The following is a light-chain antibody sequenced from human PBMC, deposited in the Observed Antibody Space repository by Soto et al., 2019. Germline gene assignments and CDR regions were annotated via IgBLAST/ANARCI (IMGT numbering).Light chain of an antibody. J-gene: IGKJ1*01. Sequence: EIVMTQSAGALSLSPGDTATLACGASQSLGSDLAWYQQKPGQAPRLLIFGASARPTGIPARISGSGSGTEFTLTISSLRSEDFAVYFCQQYYNWPRTFGQGTKVDIK. CDR1: QSLGSD. CDR3: QQYYNWPRT. V-gene: IGKV3-15*01. CDR2: GAS.